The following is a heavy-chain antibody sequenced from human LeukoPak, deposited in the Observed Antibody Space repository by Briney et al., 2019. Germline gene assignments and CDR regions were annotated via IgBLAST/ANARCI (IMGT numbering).Heavy chain of an antibody. CDR2: IIPILGIA. D-gene: IGHD4-23*01. CDR3: ARLLNGGHGHWYFDL. J-gene: IGHJ2*01. Sequence: SVKVSCKASGGTFSSYAISWVRQAPGQGLEWMGRIIPILGIANYAQKFQGRVTITADKSTSTAYMELSSLRSEDTAVYYCARLLNGGHGHWYFDLWGRGTLVTVSS. V-gene: IGHV1-69*04. CDR1: GGTFSSYA.